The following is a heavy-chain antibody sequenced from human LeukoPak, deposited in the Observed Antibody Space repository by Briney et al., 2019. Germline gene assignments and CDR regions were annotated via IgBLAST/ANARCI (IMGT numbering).Heavy chain of an antibody. J-gene: IGHJ4*02. CDR1: GGSISSSSYY. Sequence: PSETLSLTCTVSGGSISSSSYYWGWIRQPPGEGLEWIGSIYYSGSTYYNPSLKSRVTISVDTSKNQFSLKLSSVTAADTAVYYCATSYSSRGKDYWGQGTLVTVSS. CDR3: ATSYSSRGKDY. V-gene: IGHV4-39*01. CDR2: IYYSGST. D-gene: IGHD6-13*01.